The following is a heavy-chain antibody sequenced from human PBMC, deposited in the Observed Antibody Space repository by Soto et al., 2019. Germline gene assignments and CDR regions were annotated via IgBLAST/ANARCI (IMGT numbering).Heavy chain of an antibody. V-gene: IGHV5-10-1*01. CDR1: GYSYTSYW. CDR3: ARHAAYCSGGSCYYYYYGMDV. D-gene: IGHD2-15*01. J-gene: IGHJ6*02. CDR2: IDPSDSYT. Sequence: PGESLKISCKGSGYSYTSYWISSVRQMPGKGLEWMGRIDPSDSYTNYSPSFQGHVTISADKSISTAYLQWSSLKASDTAMYYCARHAAYCSGGSCYYYYYGMDVWGQGTTDTVSS.